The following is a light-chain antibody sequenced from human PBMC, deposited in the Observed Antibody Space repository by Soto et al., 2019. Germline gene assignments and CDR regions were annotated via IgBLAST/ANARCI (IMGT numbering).Light chain of an antibody. Sequence: DIQMTQSPSTLSASVGDRVTITCRASQSISSWLAWYQQKPGKAPKLLIYKASTLETGVPSTFSGSGSVTEFTLTISSLQPDDFATYYCQQYNYYPWTFGQGTKVEIK. CDR1: QSISSW. J-gene: IGKJ1*01. CDR2: KAS. CDR3: QQYNYYPWT. V-gene: IGKV1-5*03.